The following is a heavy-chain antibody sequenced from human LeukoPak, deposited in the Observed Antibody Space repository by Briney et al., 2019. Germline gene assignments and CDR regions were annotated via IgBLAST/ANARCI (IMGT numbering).Heavy chain of an antibody. CDR2: ISGSGGST. CDR1: GFTFSSYA. V-gene: IGHV3-23*01. D-gene: IGHD2-2*01. CDR3: AKDHYCSSTSCYVFDY. J-gene: IGHJ4*02. Sequence: GGSLRLSCAASGFTFSSYAMSWVRQAPGKGLGWVSAISGSGGSTYYADSVKGRFTISRDNSKNTLYLQMNSLRAEDTAVYYCAKDHYCSSTSCYVFDYWGQGTLVTVSS.